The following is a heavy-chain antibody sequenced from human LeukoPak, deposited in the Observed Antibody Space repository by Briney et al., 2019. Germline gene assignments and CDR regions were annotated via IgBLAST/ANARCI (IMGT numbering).Heavy chain of an antibody. V-gene: IGHV3-30*02. CDR2: IWYDGSEK. Sequence: GGSLRLSCAASGFIFRNHGMHWVRQAPGKGLEWVTFIWYDGSEKYYADSVRGRFTISRDNSKNTVNLQMNSLRTDDTALYYCAKDLSSGWSFDSWGQETLVTVSS. CDR3: AKDLSSGWSFDS. D-gene: IGHD6-19*01. J-gene: IGHJ4*02. CDR1: GFIFRNHG.